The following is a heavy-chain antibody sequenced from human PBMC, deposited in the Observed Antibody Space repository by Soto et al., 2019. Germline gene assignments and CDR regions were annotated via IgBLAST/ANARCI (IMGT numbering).Heavy chain of an antibody. CDR3: ARAPDGSGSYYYFDN. CDR2: INRDGSEK. CDR1: GFTFSNYW. V-gene: IGHV3-7*03. D-gene: IGHD3-22*01. J-gene: IGHJ4*02. Sequence: PGGSLRLSYVASGFTFSNYWMSWVRQAPGKGLQWVANINRDGSEKYYVDSLKGRFTISRDNAENSLYLEMNTLRAEDTAVYYCARAPDGSGSYYYFDNRRQGTLVTVSS.